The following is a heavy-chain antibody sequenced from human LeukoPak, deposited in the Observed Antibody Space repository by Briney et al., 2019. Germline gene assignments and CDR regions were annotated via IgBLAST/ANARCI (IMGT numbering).Heavy chain of an antibody. D-gene: IGHD6-13*01. J-gene: IGHJ4*02. CDR2: IYHSGST. V-gene: IGHV4-30-2*02. CDR1: GGSISSGGYS. Sequence: SETLSLTCAVSGGSISSGGYSWSWIRQPPGKGLEWIGYIYHSGSTYYNPSLKSRVTVSVDTSKNQFSLKLSSVTAADTAVYYCASSIAADPFDYWGQGTLVTVSS. CDR3: ASSIAADPFDY.